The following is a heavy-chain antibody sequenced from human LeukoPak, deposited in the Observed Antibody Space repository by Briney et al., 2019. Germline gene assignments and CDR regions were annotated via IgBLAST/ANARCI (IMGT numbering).Heavy chain of an antibody. V-gene: IGHV4-38-2*02. CDR3: AREARGAARSHFDS. CDR1: GYSISSASY. D-gene: IGHD6-6*01. Sequence: PSETLSLTCTVSGYSISSASYWGWIRQPPGKGLEWIGSIYRSGTTYYNPSLKSRVTISVDTSKNQFSLKLSSVTAADTAVYYCAREARGAARSHFDSWGQGTLVTVSS. CDR2: IYRSGTT. J-gene: IGHJ4*02.